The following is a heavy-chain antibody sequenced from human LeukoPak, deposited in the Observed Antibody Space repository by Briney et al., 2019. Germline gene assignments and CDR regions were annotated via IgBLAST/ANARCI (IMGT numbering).Heavy chain of an antibody. CDR2: INHSGST. Sequence: SETLSLTCAVYGGSFGGYYWSWIRQPPGKGLEWIGEINHSGSTNYNPSLKSRVTISVDTSKNQFSLKLSSVTAADTAVYYCARLRGYSYGTRGYYFDYWGQGTLVTVSS. CDR1: GGSFGGYY. CDR3: ARLRGYSYGTRGYYFDY. J-gene: IGHJ4*02. V-gene: IGHV4-34*01. D-gene: IGHD5-18*01.